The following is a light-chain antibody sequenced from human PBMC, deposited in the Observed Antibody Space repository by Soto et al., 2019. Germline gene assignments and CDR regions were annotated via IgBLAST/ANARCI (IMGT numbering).Light chain of an antibody. Sequence: EIVLTQSPATLSLSPGERATLSCRTSQSVSSYFAWYQQKPGRAPRLLIYDASNRATGIPARFIGSGSGTDFTITISSLEPEDFAVYSCQQRNTWPITCGQGTGLEIK. J-gene: IGKJ5*01. CDR2: DAS. V-gene: IGKV3-11*01. CDR3: QQRNTWPIT. CDR1: QSVSSY.